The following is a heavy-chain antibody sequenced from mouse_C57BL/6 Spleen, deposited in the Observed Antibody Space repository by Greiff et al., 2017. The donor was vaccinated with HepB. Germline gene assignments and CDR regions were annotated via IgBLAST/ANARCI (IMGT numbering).Heavy chain of an antibody. D-gene: IGHD5-5*01. V-gene: IGHV1-64*01. CDR3: GGDYRDCFDY. Sequence: QVQLQHPGAELVKPGASVKLSCKASGYTFTGYWMHWVKQRPGQGLEWIGMIHPNSGSTNYKQKFQSKATLTVDKASSTAYMQLSSLTSEDSAVYYCGGDYRDCFDYWGQGTTLTVSS. CDR1: GYTFTGYW. J-gene: IGHJ2*01. CDR2: IHPNSGST.